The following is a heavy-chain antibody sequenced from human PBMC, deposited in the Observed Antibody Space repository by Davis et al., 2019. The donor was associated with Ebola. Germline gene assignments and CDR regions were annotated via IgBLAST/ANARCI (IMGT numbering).Heavy chain of an antibody. V-gene: IGHV3-7*01. Sequence: GESLKISCAASGFTFSNAWMSWVRQGPGKGLEWVAEIDEDGSKKDYVDSVKGRFTISRDNAKNSLYLQMNSLRVEDTAVYYCATFEVGTSWGQGVLVTVSS. CDR1: GFTFSNAW. J-gene: IGHJ5*02. CDR2: IDEDGSKK. D-gene: IGHD3-3*01. CDR3: ATFEVGTS.